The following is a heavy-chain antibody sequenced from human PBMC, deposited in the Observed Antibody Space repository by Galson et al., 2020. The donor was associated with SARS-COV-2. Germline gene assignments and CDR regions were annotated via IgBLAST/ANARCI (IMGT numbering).Heavy chain of an antibody. CDR1: GFTFTGSA. CDR2: IRSKTNSYAT. CDR3: TRVPPYINSFWDALDI. D-gene: IGHD6-6*01. J-gene: IGHJ3*02. V-gene: IGHV3-73*01. Sequence: ESLKISCAASGFTFTGSAMHWVRQASGKGLELVGRIRSKTNSYATTYVASVKGRFTISRDNSTNTAYLQMNSLKTEDTAVYYCTRVPPYINSFWDALDIGGKGRMVTVSS.